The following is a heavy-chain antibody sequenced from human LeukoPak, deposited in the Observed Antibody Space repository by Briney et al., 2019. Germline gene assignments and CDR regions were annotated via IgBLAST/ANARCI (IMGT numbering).Heavy chain of an antibody. CDR3: ARESLEGVKYYYGMDV. V-gene: IGHV1-18*01. D-gene: IGHD2-8*01. Sequence: ASVKVSCKASGYTFTKYGISWVRQAPGQGLEWMGWIGTSSGSTNYAQKLQGRVTMTTDTSTTTAYMELRSLRSDDTAVYYCARESLEGVKYYYGMDVWGQGTTVTVSS. CDR2: IGTSSGST. J-gene: IGHJ6*02. CDR1: GYTFTKYG.